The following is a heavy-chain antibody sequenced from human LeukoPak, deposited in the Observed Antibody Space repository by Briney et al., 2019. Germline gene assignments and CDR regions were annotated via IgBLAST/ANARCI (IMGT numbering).Heavy chain of an antibody. Sequence: SQTLSLTCAISGDNVSANSATWNWIRQSPSRGLEWLGRTYYRSKWYRDYAVSVKRRITIDPDSSKNQFSLPLNSVTPEDTALYYCARDSDAFDIWGQGTMVTVSS. CDR1: GDNVSANSAT. CDR2: TYYRSKWYR. J-gene: IGHJ3*02. CDR3: ARDSDAFDI. V-gene: IGHV6-1*01.